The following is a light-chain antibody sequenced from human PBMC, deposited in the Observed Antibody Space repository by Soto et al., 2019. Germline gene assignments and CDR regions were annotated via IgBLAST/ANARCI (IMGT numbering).Light chain of an antibody. CDR3: QQTYTTPQT. Sequence: DIQMTQSPSSLSAFVGDRVTITCRASQSISDYLNWYQQKVGKAPKLLIYAASTLQSGVPSRFSGSGSGTDFTLTISSLQPEDFATYHCQQTYTTPQTFGQGTKLEI. CDR2: AAS. J-gene: IGKJ2*01. CDR1: QSISDY. V-gene: IGKV1-39*01.